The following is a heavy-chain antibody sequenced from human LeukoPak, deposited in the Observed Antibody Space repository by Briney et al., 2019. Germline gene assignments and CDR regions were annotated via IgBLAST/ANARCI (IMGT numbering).Heavy chain of an antibody. CDR3: AREGRGTGDFGAFDI. Sequence: PSETLSLTCTVSGGSISSSSYYWGWIRQPPGKGLEWIGSIYYSGSTYYNPSLKSRVTISVDTSKNQFSLKLSSVTAADTAVYYCAREGRGTGDFGAFDIWGQGTMVTVSS. CDR2: IYYSGST. V-gene: IGHV4-39*02. J-gene: IGHJ3*02. CDR1: GGSISSSSYY. D-gene: IGHD7-27*01.